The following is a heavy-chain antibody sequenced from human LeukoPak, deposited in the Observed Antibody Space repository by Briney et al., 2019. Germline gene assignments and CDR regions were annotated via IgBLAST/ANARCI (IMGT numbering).Heavy chain of an antibody. CDR2: IKQDGSEK. D-gene: IGHD1-14*01. J-gene: IGHJ6*03. Sequence: GGSLRLSCAASGFTFSSYGMHWVRQAPGKGLEWVANIKQDGSEKYYVDSVKGRFTISRDNAKNSLYLQMNSLRAEDTAVYYCASLPLYGTANYYYMDVWGKGTTVTVSS. CDR1: GFTFSSYG. V-gene: IGHV3-7*01. CDR3: ASLPLYGTANYYYMDV.